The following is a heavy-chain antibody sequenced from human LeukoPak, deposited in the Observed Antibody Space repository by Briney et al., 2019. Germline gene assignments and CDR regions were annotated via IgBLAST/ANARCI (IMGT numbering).Heavy chain of an antibody. D-gene: IGHD3-10*01. CDR1: GGSFSGYY. CDR2: INHSGST. V-gene: IGHV4-34*01. Sequence: SETLSLTCAVYGGSFSGYYWSWIRQPPGKGLEWIGEINHSGSTNYTPSLKSRVTISVDTSKNQFSLKLSSVTAADTAVYYCARGFSYGSSPAKDYWGQGTLVTVSS. J-gene: IGHJ4*02. CDR3: ARGFSYGSSPAKDY.